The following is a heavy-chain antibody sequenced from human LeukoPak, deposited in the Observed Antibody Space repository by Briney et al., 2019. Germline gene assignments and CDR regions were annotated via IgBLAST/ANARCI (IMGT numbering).Heavy chain of an antibody. CDR2: FKSKTDGGAT. D-gene: IGHD6-19*01. CDR3: ATDRSGWYDY. J-gene: IGHJ4*02. V-gene: IGHV3-15*01. CDR1: GFTFSNAW. Sequence: GGSLRLSCAASGFTFSNAWMSWVRQAPGKGLEWVGRFKSKTDGGATDYAAPVKGRFTISRDDAKNTLYLQMNSLKTEDTAVYYCATDRSGWYDYWGQGTLVTVSS.